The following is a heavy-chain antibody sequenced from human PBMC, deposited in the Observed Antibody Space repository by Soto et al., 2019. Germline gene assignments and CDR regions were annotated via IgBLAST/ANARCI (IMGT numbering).Heavy chain of an antibody. CDR1: GDSVSSNSAA. D-gene: IGHD6-6*01. CDR3: ARDRASGRAIAARPLRGFDY. V-gene: IGHV6-1*01. CDR2: TYYRSKWYN. Sequence: KQSQTLSLTCAISGDSVSSNSAAWNWIRQSPSRGLEWLGRTYYRSKWYNDYAVSVKSRITINPDTSKNQFSLQLNSVTPEDTAVYYCARDRASGRAIAARPLRGFDYWGQGTLVTVSS. J-gene: IGHJ4*02.